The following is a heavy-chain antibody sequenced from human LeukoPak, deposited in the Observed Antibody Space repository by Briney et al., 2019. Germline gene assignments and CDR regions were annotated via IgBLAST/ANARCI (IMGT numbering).Heavy chain of an antibody. CDR2: ISGSGGST. CDR3: AKDKDPLLWFGDSPKGVFDY. D-gene: IGHD3-10*01. J-gene: IGHJ4*02. Sequence: PGGSLRLSCAASGFTFSSYAMSWVRQAPGKGLEWVSAISGSGGSTYYADSVKGRFTISRDNSKNTLYLQMNSLRAEDTAVYYRAKDKDPLLWFGDSPKGVFDYWGQGTLVTVSS. CDR1: GFTFSSYA. V-gene: IGHV3-23*01.